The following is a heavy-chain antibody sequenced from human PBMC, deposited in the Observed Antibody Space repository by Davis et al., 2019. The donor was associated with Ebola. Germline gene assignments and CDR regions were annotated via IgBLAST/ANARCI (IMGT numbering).Heavy chain of an antibody. J-gene: IGHJ4*02. Sequence: GESLKISCAASGFTFSSYGMHWVRQAPGKGLEWVAVIWYDGSEKYYVDSAKGRFTISRDNAKNTLYLQMNSLRAEDTAVYYCATAATFDYWGQGTLVTVSS. CDR1: GFTFSSYG. CDR2: IWYDGSEK. V-gene: IGHV3-33*03. CDR3: ATAATFDY.